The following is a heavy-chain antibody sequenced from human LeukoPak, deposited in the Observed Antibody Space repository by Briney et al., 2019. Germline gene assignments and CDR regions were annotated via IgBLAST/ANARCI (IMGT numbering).Heavy chain of an antibody. CDR2: IYYSGST. V-gene: IGHV4-59*01. Sequence: SSETLSLTCTVSGGSISSYYWSWIRQPPGKGLEWIGYIYYSGSTNYNPSLKSRVTISVDTSKNQFSLKLSSVTAADTAVYYCAREVPPGTWGQGTLVTVSS. CDR3: AREVPPGT. CDR1: GGSISSYY. J-gene: IGHJ5*02. D-gene: IGHD1-1*01.